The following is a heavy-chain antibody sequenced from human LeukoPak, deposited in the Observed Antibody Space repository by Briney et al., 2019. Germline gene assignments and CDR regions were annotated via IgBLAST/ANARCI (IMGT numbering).Heavy chain of an antibody. CDR1: GFTFSSYS. V-gene: IGHV3-21*01. Sequence: GGSLRLSCAASGFTFSSYSMNWVRQAPGKGREWVSSISSGSGYIYYADSVKGRFTISRDNAKNSLYLQMNSLRAEDTAVYYCAREITVDDWGQGTLVTVSS. CDR3: AREITVDD. D-gene: IGHD3-16*01. CDR2: ISSGSGYI. J-gene: IGHJ4*02.